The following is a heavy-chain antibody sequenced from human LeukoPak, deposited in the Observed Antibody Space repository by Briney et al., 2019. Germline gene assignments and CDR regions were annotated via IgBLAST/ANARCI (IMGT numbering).Heavy chain of an antibody. CDR3: GRGSGSHDY. V-gene: IGHV1-2*02. CDR1: GYTFNGYY. Sequence: GASVKVSCKASGYTFNGYYMHWVRQAPGQGLEWMGWINLNSGVTNYAQKFQARVTMTRDTSISTAYMELRRLRSDDTAVYYCGRGSGSHDYWGQGTPVTVPS. D-gene: IGHD3-10*01. CDR2: INLNSGVT. J-gene: IGHJ4*02.